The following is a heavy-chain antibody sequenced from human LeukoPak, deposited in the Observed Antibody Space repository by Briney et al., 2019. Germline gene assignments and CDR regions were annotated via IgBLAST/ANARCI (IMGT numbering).Heavy chain of an antibody. CDR2: IYTSGST. D-gene: IGHD1-26*01. CDR3: ARGPDDQPQWEPGDY. J-gene: IGHJ4*02. Sequence: SQTLSLTCTVSGGSISSGSYYWSWIRQPAGKGLEWIGRIYTSGSTNYNPSLKSRVTISVDTSKNQFSLKLSSVTAADTAVYYCARGPDDQPQWEPGDYWGQGTLVTVPS. V-gene: IGHV4-61*02. CDR1: GGSISSGSYY.